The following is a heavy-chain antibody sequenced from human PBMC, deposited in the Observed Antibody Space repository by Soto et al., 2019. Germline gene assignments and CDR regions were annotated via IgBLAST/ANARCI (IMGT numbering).Heavy chain of an antibody. Sequence: SQTLSLTCAISGDSVSSNSAAWNWIRQSPSRGLEWLGRTYYRSKWYNDYAVSVKSRITINPDTSKNQFSLQLNSVTPEDTAVYYCARDSFYDFWSGSWFDPWGQGTLVTVSS. V-gene: IGHV6-1*01. CDR2: TYYRSKWYN. CDR3: ARDSFYDFWSGSWFDP. CDR1: GDSVSSNSAA. J-gene: IGHJ5*02. D-gene: IGHD3-3*01.